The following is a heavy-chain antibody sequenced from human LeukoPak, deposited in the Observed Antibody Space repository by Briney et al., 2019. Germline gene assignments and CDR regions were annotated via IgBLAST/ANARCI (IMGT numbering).Heavy chain of an antibody. CDR2: IGKDGTGN. Sequence: GGSLILSCAASGFSLSRYWMSWVRQAPGKGLEWVANIGKDGTGNHYVDSVKGRFTISRDNAKNSLYLEMNSPRADDTAVYYCARDLDFYATDYWGQGTLVTVSS. D-gene: IGHD2/OR15-2a*01. J-gene: IGHJ4*02. CDR1: GFSLSRYW. CDR3: ARDLDFYATDY. V-gene: IGHV3-7*01.